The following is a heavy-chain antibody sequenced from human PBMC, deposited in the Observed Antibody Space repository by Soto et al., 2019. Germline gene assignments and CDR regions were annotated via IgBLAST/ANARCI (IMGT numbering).Heavy chain of an antibody. Sequence: GGSLRLSCSASGFTFSSYSMSWVRQAPGKGLEWVSYISTSSSTIYHADSVKGRFTISRDNAKNSLYLQMNSLRDEDTAVYYCARYVGRTGWFDPWGQGTLVTVSS. J-gene: IGHJ5*02. CDR3: ARYVGRTGWFDP. CDR1: GFTFSSYS. D-gene: IGHD5-12*01. CDR2: ISTSSSTI. V-gene: IGHV3-48*02.